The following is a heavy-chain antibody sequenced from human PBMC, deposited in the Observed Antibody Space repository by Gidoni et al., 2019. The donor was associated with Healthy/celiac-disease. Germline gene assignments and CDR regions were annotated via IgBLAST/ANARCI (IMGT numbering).Heavy chain of an antibody. J-gene: IGHJ4*02. CDR1: GFTFSSYA. D-gene: IGHD3-9*01. CDR2: ISGSGGST. Sequence: EVQLLESGGGLVQPGGSLRLSCAASGFTFSSYAMSWVRQAPGKGLEWVSAISGSGGSTYYADSVKGRFTISRDNSKNTLYLQMNSLRAEETAVYYCANSAYDDILTEGYYFDYWGQGTLVTVSS. CDR3: ANSAYDDILTEGYYFDY. V-gene: IGHV3-23*01.